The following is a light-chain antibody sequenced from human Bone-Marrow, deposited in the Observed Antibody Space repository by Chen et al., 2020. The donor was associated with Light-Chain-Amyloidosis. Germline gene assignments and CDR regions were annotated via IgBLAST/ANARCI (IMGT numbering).Light chain of an antibody. V-gene: IGLV8-61*01. CDR1: SGSVSTYYY. CDR3: VLYVGSGIWV. Sequence: QTVVTPEPSFSVSPGGTVTLTCGLSSGSVSTYYYPAWYQQTPGQAPRTLIYSTNPRSSGVPDRFSGSILGNKAALTITGAQADDESVYYCVLYVGSGIWVFGGGTKLTVL. CDR2: STN. J-gene: IGLJ3*02.